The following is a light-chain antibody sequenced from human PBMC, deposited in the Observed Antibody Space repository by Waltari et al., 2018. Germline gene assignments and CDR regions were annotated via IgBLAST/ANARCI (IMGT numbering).Light chain of an antibody. V-gene: IGLV3-21*04. CDR1: NIGSYS. CDR2: YDS. Sequence: SYVLTQPPSVSVAPGETASITCGGDNIGSYSVPWYQQKPGQATVLVIFYDSDRPSGVPARFSGSNSGNTATLTITSVEAGDEARYYCQVWHADIDPGVFGTGTEVTVL. J-gene: IGLJ1*01. CDR3: QVWHADIDPGV.